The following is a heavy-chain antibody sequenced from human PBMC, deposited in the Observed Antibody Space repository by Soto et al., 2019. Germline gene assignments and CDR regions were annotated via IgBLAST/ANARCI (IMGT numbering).Heavy chain of an antibody. CDR3: ARDPLVGGTDYFDY. CDR1: GFTFSSYP. V-gene: IGHV3-30-3*01. J-gene: IGHJ4*02. CDR2: ISYDATTK. Sequence: QVQLVESGGGVVQPGRSLRLSCAASGFTFSSYPLHWVRPAPGKGLEWVAVISYDATTKYHADSVKGRFTISRDNSKNTLYLQMNSLRDEDTAVYYCARDPLVGGTDYFDYWGQGTLVTVSA. D-gene: IGHD1-26*01.